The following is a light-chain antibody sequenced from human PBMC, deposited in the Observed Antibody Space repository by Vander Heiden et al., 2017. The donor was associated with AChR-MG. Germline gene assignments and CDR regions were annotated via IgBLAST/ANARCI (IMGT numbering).Light chain of an antibody. V-gene: IGLV1-40*01. CDR2: GNN. CDR3: QSYDSSLGGSV. Sequence: QSVLTQPPSVSGAPGQRVTISCTGSSSNIGAGYDVHWYQQFPGTAPKLLIYGNNNRPSGVPDRFSGSKSGTSASLAITGLQADDEADYHCQSYDSSLGGSVFGGGTKVTVL. CDR1: SSNIGAGYD. J-gene: IGLJ2*01.